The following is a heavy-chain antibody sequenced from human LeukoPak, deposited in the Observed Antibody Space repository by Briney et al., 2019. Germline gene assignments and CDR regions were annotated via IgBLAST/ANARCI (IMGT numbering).Heavy chain of an antibody. Sequence: ASVKVSCKASGYTFTDHYMNWVRQAPGQGLEWMGWINPNSGGTNYAQKFQGRVTMTRDTSITTAYMELSSLRSDDTAMYYCTRALGSDYWGQGTLVTVSS. D-gene: IGHD1-26*01. V-gene: IGHV1-2*02. CDR2: INPNSGGT. J-gene: IGHJ4*02. CDR3: TRALGSDY. CDR1: GYTFTDHY.